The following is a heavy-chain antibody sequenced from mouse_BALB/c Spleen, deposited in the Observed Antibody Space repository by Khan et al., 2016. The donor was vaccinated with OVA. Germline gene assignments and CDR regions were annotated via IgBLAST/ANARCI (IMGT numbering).Heavy chain of an antibody. CDR3: ASYRYDYFDY. D-gene: IGHD2-14*01. V-gene: IGHV1-87*01. CDR2: IYPGDGDT. CDR1: GYTFTSYW. J-gene: IGHJ2*01. Sequence: QMQLEESGAELARPGASVKLSCKSSGYTFTSYWMQWVKQRPGQGLEWIGAIYPGDGDTRYTQKFMGKATLTADKSSNTAYMQLSSLASEDSAVYYCASYRYDYFDYWGQGTTLTVSS.